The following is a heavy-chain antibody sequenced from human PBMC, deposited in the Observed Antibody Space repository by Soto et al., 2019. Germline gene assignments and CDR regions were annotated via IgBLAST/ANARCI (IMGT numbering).Heavy chain of an antibody. D-gene: IGHD3-3*01. J-gene: IGHJ6*02. CDR1: GFTFRNYA. V-gene: IGHV3-23*01. Sequence: EVQLLESGGGLVQPGGSLRLSCAAAGFTFRNYALTWVRQAPGKGLEWVSTFSGSGGSTYYADSVRGRFTISRDNSKNTLFLQMNMQSFEDTAIDDCARDWTGDTCPCLDVWGQGTTVSVSS. CDR2: FSGSGGST. CDR3: ARDWTGDTCPCLDV.